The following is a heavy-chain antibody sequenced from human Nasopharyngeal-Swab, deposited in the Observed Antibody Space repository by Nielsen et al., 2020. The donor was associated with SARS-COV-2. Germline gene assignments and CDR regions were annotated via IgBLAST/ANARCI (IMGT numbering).Heavy chain of an antibody. Sequence: SETLSLTCTVSGDSISSNSYYWGWIRQSPGKGLEWIGSFSYSGTTYFNPSLKSRVTISVDTSKNQFSVKLSSVTAADTAVYYCASYYYDSSDYSYWFDPWGQGTLVTAPQ. V-gene: IGHV4-39*01. CDR2: FSYSGTT. J-gene: IGHJ5*02. D-gene: IGHD3-22*01. CDR1: GDSISSNSYY. CDR3: ASYYYDSSDYSYWFDP.